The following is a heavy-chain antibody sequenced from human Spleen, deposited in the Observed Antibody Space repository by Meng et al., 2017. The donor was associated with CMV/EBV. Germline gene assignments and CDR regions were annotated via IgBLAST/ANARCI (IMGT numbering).Heavy chain of an antibody. D-gene: IGHD3-10*01. CDR3: ARDAVYGSGP. CDR2: ISSSSSYT. CDR1: GFTFSDYY. Sequence: QVDQVEVGGGLARPGGSLRLSCAAAGFTFSDYYMSWIRQAPGKGLEWVSYISSSSSYTNYADSVKGRFTISRDNAKNSLYLQMNSLRAEDTAVYYCARDAVYGSGPWGQGTLVTVSS. J-gene: IGHJ5*02. V-gene: IGHV3-11*05.